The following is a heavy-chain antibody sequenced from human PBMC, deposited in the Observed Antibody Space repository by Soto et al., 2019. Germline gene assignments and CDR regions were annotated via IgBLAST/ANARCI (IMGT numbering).Heavy chain of an antibody. CDR1: GGTFSSYC. Sequence: QVQLVQSGAEVKKPGASVKVSCKASGGTFSSYCISWVRLAPGQGLEWMGGIIPISGTANYAQKFQGGVTITADESTSTAYMELSSLRSEDTAVYYCARSQGSSTSLEIYYYYYYGMDVWGQGTTVTVSS. CDR3: ARSQGSSTSLEIYYYYYYGMDV. CDR2: IIPISGTA. V-gene: IGHV1-69*01. J-gene: IGHJ6*02. D-gene: IGHD2-2*01.